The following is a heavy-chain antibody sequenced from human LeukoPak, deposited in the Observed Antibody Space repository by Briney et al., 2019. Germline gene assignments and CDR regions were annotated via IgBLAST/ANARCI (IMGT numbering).Heavy chain of an antibody. D-gene: IGHD3-22*01. J-gene: IGHJ3*02. V-gene: IGHV1-46*01. CDR1: GDTLTSYY. Sequence: ASVKVSCKASGDTLTSYYMHWVRQAPGQGLEWMGIINPSGYRTSYAQKFQGRVTMTRDTSTNTVYVELSSLRSEDTAVYYCARYYYDSSGYFYAFDIWGQGTMVTVSS. CDR2: INPSGYRT. CDR3: ARYYYDSSGYFYAFDI.